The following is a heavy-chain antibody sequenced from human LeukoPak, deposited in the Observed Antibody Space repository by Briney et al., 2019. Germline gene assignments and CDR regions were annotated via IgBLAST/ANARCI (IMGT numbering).Heavy chain of an antibody. CDR3: GRGSIVATRFDY. J-gene: IGHJ4*02. CDR1: GGSFSGYY. CDR2: INHSGST. Sequence: SETLSLTCAVYGGSFSGYYWSWIRQPPGKGLEWIGEINHSGSTNYNPSLKSRVTISVDTSKNQFSLKLSSVTAADTAVYYCGRGSIVATRFDYWGQGTLVTVSS. D-gene: IGHD5-12*01. V-gene: IGHV4-34*01.